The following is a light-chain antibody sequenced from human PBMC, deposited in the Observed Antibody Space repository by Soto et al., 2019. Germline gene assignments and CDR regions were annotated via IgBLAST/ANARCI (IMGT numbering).Light chain of an antibody. CDR1: QSISSW. V-gene: IGKV1-5*03. J-gene: IGKJ1*01. CDR3: QQYNSYPGT. CDR2: KAF. Sequence: DIQMTESPSTLSASVGDRVTITCRASQSISSWLAWYQQKPGKAPKLLIYKAFSLESGIPSSFSGSGSGTESTLTISSLQPDDFATYYCQQYNSYPGTFGQGTKLEIK.